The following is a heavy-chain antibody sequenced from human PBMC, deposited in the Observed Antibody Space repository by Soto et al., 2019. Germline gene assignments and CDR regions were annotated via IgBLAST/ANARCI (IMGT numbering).Heavy chain of an antibody. D-gene: IGHD2-2*01. CDR1: GGTFSSYA. CDR3: ASHSSLRGYCISTSCYGHYYGMDV. Sequence: QVQLVQSGAEVKKPGSSVKVSCKASGGTFSSYAISWVRQAPGQGLEWMGGIIPIFGTADYAQKFQGRVTITADESTSTAYMELSSLRSEDTAVYYCASHSSLRGYCISTSCYGHYYGMDVWGQGTTVTVSS. J-gene: IGHJ6*02. CDR2: IIPIFGTA. V-gene: IGHV1-69*12.